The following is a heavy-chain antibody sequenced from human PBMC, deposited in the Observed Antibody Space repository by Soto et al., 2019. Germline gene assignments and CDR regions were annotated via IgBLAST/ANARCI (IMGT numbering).Heavy chain of an antibody. V-gene: IGHV3-66*01. J-gene: IGHJ4*02. CDR2: IYSGCST. CDR3: ARNTGDFWSGYYG. D-gene: IGHD3-3*01. Sequence: VRQAPGKGLEWVSVIYSGCSTYYADSVKGRFTISRDNYKNTLYCQMYSLRAEDTAVYYCARNTGDFWSGYYGWGQG.